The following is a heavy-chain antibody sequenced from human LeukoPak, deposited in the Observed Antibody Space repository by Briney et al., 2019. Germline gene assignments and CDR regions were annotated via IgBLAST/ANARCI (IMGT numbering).Heavy chain of an antibody. CDR1: GYTFTSYA. V-gene: IGHV7-4-1*02. J-gene: IGHJ4*02. D-gene: IGHD3-9*01. Sequence: ASVKVSCKASGYTFTSYAMNWVRQAPGQGLEWMGWINTNTGNPTYAQGFTGRFVFSLDTSVSTAYLQISSLKAEDTAVYYCASLPAYDILTVQPPYWGQGTLVTVSS. CDR3: ASLPAYDILTVQPPY. CDR2: INTNTGNP.